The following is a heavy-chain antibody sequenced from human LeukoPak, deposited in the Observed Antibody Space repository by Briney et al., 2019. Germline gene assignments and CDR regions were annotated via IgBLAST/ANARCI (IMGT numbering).Heavy chain of an antibody. V-gene: IGHV1-69*06. J-gene: IGHJ3*02. D-gene: IGHD1-14*01. Sequence: ASVNVSCKASGGSFSTFGISWVRQAPGQGLEWMGGIIPMSGTVNNAQKFQGRVTITADKSTGTAYRELSSLRSDDTAVYYCASPGGAFDIWSEGRMVTVYS. CDR1: GGSFSTFG. CDR3: ASPGGAFDI. CDR2: IIPMSGTV.